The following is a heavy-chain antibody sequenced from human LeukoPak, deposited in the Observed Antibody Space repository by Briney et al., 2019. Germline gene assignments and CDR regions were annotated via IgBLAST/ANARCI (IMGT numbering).Heavy chain of an antibody. D-gene: IGHD3-16*02. CDR1: GGSFSGYY. CDR3: AKDQVITFGGVIAPIFDY. V-gene: IGHV4-34*01. J-gene: IGHJ4*02. Sequence: PSETLSLTCAVYGGSFSGYYWSWIRQPPGKGLEWIGEINHSGSTNYNPSLKSRVTISVDTSKNQFSLKLSSVTAADTAVYYCAKDQVITFGGVIAPIFDYWGQGTLVTVSS. CDR2: INHSGST.